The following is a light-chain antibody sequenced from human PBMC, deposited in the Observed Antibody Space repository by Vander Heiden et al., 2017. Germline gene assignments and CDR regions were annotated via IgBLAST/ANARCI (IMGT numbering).Light chain of an antibody. CDR1: ALPKKY. J-gene: IGLJ1*01. CDR2: KDS. CDR3: QSADSSGTYPYV. Sequence: SYELTQPPSVSVSPGQTARITCSGDALPKKYAYWYHQKPGQAPVLLIYKDSERHSGIPERFSGSSSGTTVTLTISGVQAEDEADYYCQSADSSGTYPYVFGTGTKVTVL. V-gene: IGLV3-25*03.